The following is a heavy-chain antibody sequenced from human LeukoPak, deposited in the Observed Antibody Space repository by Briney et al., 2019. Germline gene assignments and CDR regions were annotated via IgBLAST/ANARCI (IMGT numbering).Heavy chain of an antibody. CDR3: AKVRVVVITVDAFDI. J-gene: IGHJ3*02. CDR1: GFTFDDYG. V-gene: IGHV3-20*04. Sequence: GGSLRLSCAASGFTFDDYGMSWVRQAPGKGLEWVSGINWNGGSTGYADSVKGRFTISRDNAKNSLYLQMNSLRAEDTAVYYCAKVRVVVITVDAFDIWGQGTMVTVSS. D-gene: IGHD3-22*01. CDR2: INWNGGST.